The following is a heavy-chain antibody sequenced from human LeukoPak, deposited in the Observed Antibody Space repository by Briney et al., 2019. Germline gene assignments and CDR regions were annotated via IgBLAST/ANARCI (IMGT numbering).Heavy chain of an antibody. V-gene: IGHV3-48*04. J-gene: IGHJ4*02. Sequence: GGSLRLSCAVSGFTFSSYSMNWVRQAPGKGLEWISYIGKSSSSISYADSVRGRFTISRDNAKNSLYLQMTSLRAADTAVYYCARDANWASDYWGQGTLVTVSS. CDR3: ARDANWASDY. CDR1: GFTFSSYS. D-gene: IGHD7-27*01. CDR2: IGKSSSSI.